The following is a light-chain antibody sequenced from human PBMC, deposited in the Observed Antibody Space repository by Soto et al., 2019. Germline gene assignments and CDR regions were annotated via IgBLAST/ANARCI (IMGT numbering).Light chain of an antibody. CDR1: QSLLHSNGNNY. Sequence: DIVMTQSPLSLPVTPGEPASISCRSSQSLLHSNGNNYLEWYLQKPGQSPQLLIYLGSSRASGVPDRFSGSGSGTDFTLKIRRVEAEDVGVYYHMQALQTPRTLGQGTKVDIK. CDR3: MQALQTPRT. CDR2: LGS. J-gene: IGKJ1*01. V-gene: IGKV2-28*01.